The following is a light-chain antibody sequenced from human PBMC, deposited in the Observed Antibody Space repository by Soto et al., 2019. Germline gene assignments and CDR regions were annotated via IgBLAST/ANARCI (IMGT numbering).Light chain of an antibody. J-gene: IGKJ1*01. Sequence: DIQMTQSPATLSASVGDTVTVTCRASHSVSGCLAWYQQKPGEAPKLLIYDASALPRGVPSRFSGSGSGTKFTVTIVSLQRDDFANYSWQQYDTFWGTFGQGTKVDIK. CDR1: HSVSGC. CDR2: DAS. CDR3: QQYDTFWGT. V-gene: IGKV1-5*01.